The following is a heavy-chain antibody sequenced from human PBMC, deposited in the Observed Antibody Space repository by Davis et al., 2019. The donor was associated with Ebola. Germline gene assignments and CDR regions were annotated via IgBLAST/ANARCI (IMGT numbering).Heavy chain of an antibody. CDR1: GFTFSSYA. CDR2: IKSKTDGGTT. V-gene: IGHV3-15*01. D-gene: IGHD3-3*01. Sequence: GESLKISCAASGFTFSSYAMSWVRQAPGKGLEWVGRIKSKTDGGTTDYAAPVKGRFTISRDDSKNTLYLQMNSLKTEDTAVYYCTTDAGRITIFGVVIVSTSFDYWGQGTLVTVSS. J-gene: IGHJ4*02. CDR3: TTDAGRITIFGVVIVSTSFDY.